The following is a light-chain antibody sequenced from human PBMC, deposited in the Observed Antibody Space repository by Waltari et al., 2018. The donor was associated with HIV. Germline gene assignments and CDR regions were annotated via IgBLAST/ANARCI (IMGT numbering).Light chain of an antibody. CDR2: RNN. Sequence: QSVLTQPPSASGTPGQRVTISCSGSSSNIGSNYVYWYQQLTGTAPKLLLYRNNQRPSGVPYRFSGSKSGTSASLASSGLRSEDEADYYCAAWGNSLSLLFGGGTKLTVL. CDR1: SSNIGSNY. J-gene: IGLJ2*01. CDR3: AAWGNSLSLL. V-gene: IGLV1-47*01.